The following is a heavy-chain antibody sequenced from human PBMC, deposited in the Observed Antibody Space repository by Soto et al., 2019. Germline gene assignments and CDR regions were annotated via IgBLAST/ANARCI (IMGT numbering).Heavy chain of an antibody. CDR2: INHSGST. V-gene: IGHV4-34*01. CDR3: ARESDAAAGTGRVGARGEKNWFDP. CDR1: GGSFSGYY. D-gene: IGHD6-13*01. Sequence: PSETLSLTCAVYGGSFSGYYWSWIRQPPGKGLEWIGEINHSGSTNYNPSLKSRVTISVDTSKNQFSLKLSSVTAADTAVYYCARESDAAAGTGRVGARGEKNWFDPWGQGTLVTVSS. J-gene: IGHJ5*02.